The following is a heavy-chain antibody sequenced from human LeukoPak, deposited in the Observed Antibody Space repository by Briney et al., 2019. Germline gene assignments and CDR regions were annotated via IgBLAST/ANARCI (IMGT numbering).Heavy chain of an antibody. J-gene: IGHJ3*02. CDR3: AKDLLLRSSGYYSHPPDAFDI. V-gene: IGHV3-23*01. CDR2: ISGSGGST. D-gene: IGHD3-22*01. Sequence: GGSLRLSCAASGFTFSSYVMSWVRQTPGKGLEWVSAISGSGGSTYYGDSVKGRFTISRDNSKNTLYLQMNSLRAEDTAVYYCAKDLLLRSSGYYSHPPDAFDIWGQGTMVTVSS. CDR1: GFTFSSYV.